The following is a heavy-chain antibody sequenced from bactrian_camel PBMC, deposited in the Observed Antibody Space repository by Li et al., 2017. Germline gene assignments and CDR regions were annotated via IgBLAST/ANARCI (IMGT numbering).Heavy chain of an antibody. CDR1: GVTDSLDC. Sequence: HVQLVESGGGSVQAGGSLKLSCAASGVTDSLDCMAWFRQTPGKEREGIAAMHRSGRTYYVGSGQARYTISRSLDNAKNTLSLQMDSTKPLDSAMYYCAAISGGRGWLSSLLSRGAWKYWGQGTQVTVS. CDR3: AAISGGRGWLSSLLSRGAWKY. J-gene: IGHJ4*01. D-gene: IGHD6*01. V-gene: IGHV3S57*01. CDR2: MHRSGRT.